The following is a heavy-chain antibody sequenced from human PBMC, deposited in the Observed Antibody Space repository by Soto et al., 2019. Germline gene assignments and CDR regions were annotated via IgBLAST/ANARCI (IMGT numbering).Heavy chain of an antibody. CDR2: IYYSGST. CDR1: GGSVSSGSYY. J-gene: IGHJ4*02. CDR3: ARERCISTSCHPFDY. V-gene: IGHV4-61*01. Sequence: SETLSLTCTVSGGSVSSGSYYWSWIRQPPGKGLEWIGYIYYSGSTNYNPSLKSRVTISVDTSKNQFSLKLSSVTAADTAVYYCARERCISTSCHPFDYWGQGTLVTVSS. D-gene: IGHD2-2*01.